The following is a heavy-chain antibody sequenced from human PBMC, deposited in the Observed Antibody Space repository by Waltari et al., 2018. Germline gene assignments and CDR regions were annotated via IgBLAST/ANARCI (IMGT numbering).Heavy chain of an antibody. CDR2: ISSTGSNT. Sequence: QLYLVESGGGVVQPGRSLRLSCASAVFTFSSYGIYWVRQPPGKGLQWVAVISSTGSNTYYADSVRGRFTISRDNSKNILYLQMNSLRAEDTAVYYCARDIAFGGVIVMNEAFDFRGRGTTVTVSP. V-gene: IGHV3-33*01. CDR1: VFTFSSYG. CDR3: ARDIAFGGVIVMNEAFDF. J-gene: IGHJ3*01. D-gene: IGHD3-16*02.